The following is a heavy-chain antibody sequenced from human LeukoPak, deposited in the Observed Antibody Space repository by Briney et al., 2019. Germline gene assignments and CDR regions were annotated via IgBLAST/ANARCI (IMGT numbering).Heavy chain of an antibody. CDR2: IIPIFGTA. Sequence: GASVKVSCKASGGTFSSYAISWVRQAPGQGLEWMGGIIPIFGTANYAQKSQGRVTITADESTSTAYMELRSLRSDDTAVYYCARVRPRYNWNHSQGDYWGQGTLVTVSS. J-gene: IGHJ4*02. CDR3: ARVRPRYNWNHSQGDY. V-gene: IGHV1-69*13. D-gene: IGHD1-1*01. CDR1: GGTFSSYA.